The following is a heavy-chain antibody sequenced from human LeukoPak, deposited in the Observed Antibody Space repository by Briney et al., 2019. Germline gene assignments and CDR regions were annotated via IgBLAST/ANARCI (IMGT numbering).Heavy chain of an antibody. J-gene: IGHJ4*02. CDR3: ARGGIQVSGIDEFDY. CDR2: IGIRGDT. D-gene: IGHD6-19*01. CDR1: GFTFIDYD. Sequence: PGGSLRLSCAASGFTFIDYDVHWVRQVTGKGLEWVSAIGIRGDTHYSGSVKGRFTISRENAESSLYLQMNSLRAEDTAVYYCARGGIQVSGIDEFDYWGQGTLVTVSS. V-gene: IGHV3-13*01.